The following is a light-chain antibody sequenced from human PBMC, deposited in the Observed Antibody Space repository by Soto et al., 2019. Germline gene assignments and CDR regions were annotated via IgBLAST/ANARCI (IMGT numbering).Light chain of an antibody. Sequence: EVVMTQSPATLSVSPGETATLSCRASQSVNNNLARYQKKPGQGPRLLIYGASTRATGIPARFSGSGSGTEFTLTINSLQSEDYAVYFCHHYHNAAGTFGGGTKVDIK. CDR3: HHYHNAAGT. CDR1: QSVNNN. J-gene: IGKJ4*01. CDR2: GAS. V-gene: IGKV3-15*01.